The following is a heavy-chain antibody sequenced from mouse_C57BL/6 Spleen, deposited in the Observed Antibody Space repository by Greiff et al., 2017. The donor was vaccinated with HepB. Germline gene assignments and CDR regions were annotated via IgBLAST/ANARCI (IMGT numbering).Heavy chain of an antibody. V-gene: IGHV2-5*01. CDR3: AKRGAQATSYAMDY. J-gene: IGHJ4*01. Sequence: QVQLQQSGPGLVQPSQSLSITCTVSGFSLTSYGVHWVRQSPGKGLEWLGVIWRGGSTDYNAAFMSRLSITKDNSKSQVFFKMNSLQADDTAIYYCAKRGAQATSYAMDYWGQGTSVTVSS. CDR1: GFSLTSYG. D-gene: IGHD3-2*02. CDR2: IWRGGST.